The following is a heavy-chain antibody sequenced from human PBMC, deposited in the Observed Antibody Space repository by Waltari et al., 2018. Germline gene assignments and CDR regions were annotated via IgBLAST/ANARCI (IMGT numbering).Heavy chain of an antibody. Sequence: EVQLVQSGAEVKKPGESLKISCKGSGYSFTSYWIGWVRTMPGKGLEWYGIIYPGDSDTRYSPSFQGQVTISADKSISTAYLQWSSLKASDTAMYYCARQRGIGYSYGYDFDYWGQGTLVTVSS. CDR3: ARQRGIGYSYGYDFDY. CDR1: GYSFTSYW. J-gene: IGHJ4*02. V-gene: IGHV5-51*01. D-gene: IGHD5-18*01. CDR2: IYPGDSDT.